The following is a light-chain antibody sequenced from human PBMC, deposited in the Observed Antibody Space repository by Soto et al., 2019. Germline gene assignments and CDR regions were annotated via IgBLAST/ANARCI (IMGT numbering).Light chain of an antibody. J-gene: IGKJ1*01. Sequence: DIVMTQSPLSLPVTPGEPASISCRSSQSLLHSNGNNYLDWYVQKPGQSPQLLIYLASNRASGXXXXXXXXXXXXXXXXXIXRVEAEDVGVYYCMHTLQPPRTFGQGTKVEIK. CDR1: QSLLHSNGNNY. CDR3: MHTLQPPRT. CDR2: LAS. V-gene: IGKV2-28*01.